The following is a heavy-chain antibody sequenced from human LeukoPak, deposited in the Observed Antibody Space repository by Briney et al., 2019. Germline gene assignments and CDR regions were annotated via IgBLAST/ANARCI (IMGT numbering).Heavy chain of an antibody. CDR3: ARARSSYGYGDAFDI. Sequence: GGSLRLSCAASGFTFSSYSMNWVRQAPGKGLEWVSSISSSSSYIYYADSVKGRFTISRDNAKNSLYLQMSSLRAEDTAVYYCARARSSYGYGDAFDIWGQGTMVTVSS. V-gene: IGHV3-21*01. CDR2: ISSSSSYI. D-gene: IGHD5-18*01. CDR1: GFTFSSYS. J-gene: IGHJ3*02.